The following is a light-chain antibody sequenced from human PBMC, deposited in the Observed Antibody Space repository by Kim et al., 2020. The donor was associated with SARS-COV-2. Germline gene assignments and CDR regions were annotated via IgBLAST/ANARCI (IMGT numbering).Light chain of an antibody. CDR1: SGSVSTTYY. CDR3: VLYLGGGIWV. V-gene: IGLV8-61*01. CDR2: NTN. J-gene: IGLJ3*02. Sequence: QAVVTQEPSFSVSPGGTVTLTCGLSSGSVSTTYYPTWTQQTPGQAPRTLIYNTNTRSSGVPDRFSGSILGSKAALTIAGAQANDESDYYCVLYLGGGIWVFGGGTQLTVL.